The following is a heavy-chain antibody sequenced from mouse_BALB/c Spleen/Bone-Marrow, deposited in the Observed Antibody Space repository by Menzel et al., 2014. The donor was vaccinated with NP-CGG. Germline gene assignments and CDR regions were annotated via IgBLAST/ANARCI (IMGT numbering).Heavy chain of an antibody. CDR2: INPSNGGT. Sequence: QVQLQQSGAELMKPGASVKLSCKASGYTFSSYYMYWVKQRPGQGLEWIGEINPSNGGTKFNEKFKSKATLTVDKSSSTAYMQLSSLTSEDSAVYYCTRSNYGYWYFDVWGAGTTVTVSS. J-gene: IGHJ1*01. CDR3: TRSNYGYWYFDV. D-gene: IGHD1-1*01. V-gene: IGHV1S81*02. CDR1: GYTFSSYY.